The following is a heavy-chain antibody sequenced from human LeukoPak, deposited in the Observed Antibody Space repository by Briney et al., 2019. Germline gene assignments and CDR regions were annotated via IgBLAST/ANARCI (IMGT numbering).Heavy chain of an antibody. CDR2: ISGNGGRT. J-gene: IGHJ4*02. CDR1: GFTFSSYG. CDR3: AKDPSRGYSYDF. Sequence: GGSLRLSCAASGFTFSSYGMSWVRQAPGKGLEWVSAISGNGGRTHYADSVKGRFTISRDNSKNTLYLQMNSLRAEDTAIYYCAKDPSRGYSYDFWGQGTLVTVSS. V-gene: IGHV3-23*01. D-gene: IGHD5-18*01.